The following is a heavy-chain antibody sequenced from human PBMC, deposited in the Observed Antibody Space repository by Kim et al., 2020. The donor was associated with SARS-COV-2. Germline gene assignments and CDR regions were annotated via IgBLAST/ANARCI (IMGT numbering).Heavy chain of an antibody. CDR3: ARRGRIAAAVL. D-gene: IGHD6-13*01. CDR1: GGSFSGYY. V-gene: IGHV4-34*01. Sequence: SETLSLTCAVYGGSFSGYYWSWIRQPPGKGLEWIGEINHSGSTNYNPSLKSRVTISVDTSKNQFSLKLSSVTAADTAVYYCARRGRIAAAVLWGQGTLVTVSS. J-gene: IGHJ4*02. CDR2: INHSGST.